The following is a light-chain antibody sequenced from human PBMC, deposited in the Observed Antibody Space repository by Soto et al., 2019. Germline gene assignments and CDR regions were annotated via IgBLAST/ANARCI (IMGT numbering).Light chain of an antibody. CDR3: QQYNTFPST. Sequence: DNQMTQSPSTLSASVGDRVTITCRASQSIGSWLAWYKQTPGEAPRLLIYKASSLESGVSSRFSGSGSGTEFTLTISSLEPDDFATYYCQQYNTFPSTFCQGTKLDIK. CDR2: KAS. CDR1: QSIGSW. V-gene: IGKV1-5*03. J-gene: IGKJ2*01.